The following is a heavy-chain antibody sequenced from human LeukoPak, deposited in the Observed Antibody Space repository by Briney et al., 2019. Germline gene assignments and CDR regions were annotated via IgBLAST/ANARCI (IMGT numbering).Heavy chain of an antibody. Sequence: GGSLRLSCAASGFTFSTYSMKWVRQAPGKGLEWVSYISSSSSTIYYADSVKGRFTISRDNAKNSLYLQMNSLRAEDTAVYYCARARGPTAPDAFDIWGQGTMVTVSS. CDR3: ARARGPTAPDAFDI. J-gene: IGHJ3*02. CDR1: GFTFSTYS. V-gene: IGHV3-48*04. CDR2: ISSSSSTI. D-gene: IGHD4-17*01.